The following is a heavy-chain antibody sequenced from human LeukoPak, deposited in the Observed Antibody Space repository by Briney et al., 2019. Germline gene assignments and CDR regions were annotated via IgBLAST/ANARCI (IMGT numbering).Heavy chain of an antibody. J-gene: IGHJ4*02. CDR3: ARLGGILTGYYIDY. V-gene: IGHV4-39*07. Sequence: PSETLSLTCTVSGGSISSTNYFWGWIRQPPGKGLEWIGGIYHSGSTYYNPTLKSRVTISVDTSKNQFSLKLSSVTAADTAVHYCARLGGILTGYYIDYWGQGTLVTVSS. D-gene: IGHD3-9*01. CDR1: GGSISSTNYF. CDR2: IYHSGST.